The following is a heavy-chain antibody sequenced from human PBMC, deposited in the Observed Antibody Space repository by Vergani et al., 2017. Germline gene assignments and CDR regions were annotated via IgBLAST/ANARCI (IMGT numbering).Heavy chain of an antibody. Sequence: QVQLQQWGGGLLKPSETLSLTCVVNGGTFTSYHWTWIRQSPGEGLEWVGDIDHTGRPEYNPSLKSRLTMSVDKSRNQFSLTLNFVTATDTAIYFCARVNTETNGHLYYYYYMDVWGEGTAVTVS. D-gene: IGHD4-11*01. CDR1: GGTFTSYH. J-gene: IGHJ6*03. CDR3: ARVNTETNGHLYYYYYMDV. V-gene: IGHV4-34*01. CDR2: IDHTGRP.